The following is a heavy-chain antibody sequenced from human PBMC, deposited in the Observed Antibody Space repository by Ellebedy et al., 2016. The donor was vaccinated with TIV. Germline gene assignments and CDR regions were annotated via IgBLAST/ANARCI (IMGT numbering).Heavy chain of an antibody. V-gene: IGHV6-1*01. CDR3: AREANPWGAAAGPSPYNWFDP. J-gene: IGHJ5*02. D-gene: IGHD6-13*01. Sequence: WVRQAPGQGLEWLGRTYYRSKWYNDYAVSVKSRITINPDTSKNQFSLQLNSVTPEDTAVYYCAREANPWGAAAGPSPYNWFDPWGQGTLVTVSS. CDR2: TYYRSKWYN.